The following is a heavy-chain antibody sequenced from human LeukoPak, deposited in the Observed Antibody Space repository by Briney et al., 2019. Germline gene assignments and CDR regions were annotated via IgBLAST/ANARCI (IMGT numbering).Heavy chain of an antibody. J-gene: IGHJ4*02. CDR1: GFTFSSYE. CDR2: ISSSGSTM. D-gene: IGHD2-21*01. V-gene: IGHV3-48*03. Sequence: GGSLRLSCAASGFTFSSYEMNWVRQAPGKGLEWVSYISSSGSTMYDADSVKGRFTISRDNAKNSLYLQMNNLRAEDTAVYYCARVFGDYSDYWGQGTLVTVSS. CDR3: ARVFGDYSDY.